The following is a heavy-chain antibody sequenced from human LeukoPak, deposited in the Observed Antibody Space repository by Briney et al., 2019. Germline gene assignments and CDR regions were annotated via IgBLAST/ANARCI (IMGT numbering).Heavy chain of an antibody. V-gene: IGHV3-7*01. CDR2: IKQDGSEK. CDR3: ARYYDFWSGYYRYSKESFDY. Sequence: PSETLSLTCAVSGYSISSGYYWGWIRQPPGKGLEWMANIKQDGSEKYYVDSVKGRFTISRDNAKNSLYLQMNSLRAEDTAVYYCARYYDFWSGYYRYSKESFDYWGQGTLVTVSS. D-gene: IGHD3-3*01. CDR1: GYSISSGYY. J-gene: IGHJ4*02.